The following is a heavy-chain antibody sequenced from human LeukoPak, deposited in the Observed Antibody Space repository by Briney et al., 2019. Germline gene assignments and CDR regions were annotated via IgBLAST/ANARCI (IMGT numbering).Heavy chain of an antibody. D-gene: IGHD3-22*01. CDR1: GFTFSSYD. J-gene: IGHJ4*02. Sequence: GGSLRLSCAASGFTFSSYDMHWVRQAPGKGLEWVAFIRYDGSNKYYADSVKGRFTISRDNSKNTLYLQMNSLRAEDTAVYYCAKARIRGYDSSGYYPGVFDYWGQGTLVTVSS. CDR3: AKARIRGYDSSGYYPGVFDY. CDR2: IRYDGSNK. V-gene: IGHV3-30*02.